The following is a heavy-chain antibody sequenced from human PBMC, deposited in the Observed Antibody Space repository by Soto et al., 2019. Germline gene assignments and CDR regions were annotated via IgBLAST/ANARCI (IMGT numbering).Heavy chain of an antibody. CDR2: IIPIFGTA. V-gene: IGHV1-69*01. CDR1: GGTFSSYA. CDR3: AIEYCSGGSCYYNWFDP. Sequence: QVQLVQSGAEVKKPGSSVKVSCKASGGTFSSYAISWVRQAPGQGLEWMGGIIPIFGTANYAQKFQGRVTITADESTSTAYMEQSSLRSEDTAVYYCAIEYCSGGSCYYNWFDPWGQGTLVTVSS. J-gene: IGHJ5*02. D-gene: IGHD2-15*01.